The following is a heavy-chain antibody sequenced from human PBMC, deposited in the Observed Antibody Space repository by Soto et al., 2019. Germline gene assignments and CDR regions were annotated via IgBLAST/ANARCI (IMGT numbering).Heavy chain of an antibody. D-gene: IGHD6-13*01. CDR2: IYYTGLS. CDR1: GGSISSYY. J-gene: IGHJ4*02. CDR3: ASHSSHWPFFDF. V-gene: IGHV4-59*01. Sequence: TSEILSLTCTVSGGSISSYYWSWIRQPPGKGLEWIGYIYYTGLSNSNPSLNSRVTMSVDTSKNQFSLKLSSVTAADTAVYYCASHSSHWPFFDFWGQGTLVTVS.